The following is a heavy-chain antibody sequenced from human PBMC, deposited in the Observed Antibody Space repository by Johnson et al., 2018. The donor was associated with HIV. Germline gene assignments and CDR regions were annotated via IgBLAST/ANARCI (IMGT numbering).Heavy chain of an antibody. D-gene: IGHD3-22*01. CDR1: GFTFSSYW. Sequence: VQLVESGGGVVQPGRSLRLSCAASGFTFSSYWMSWVRQAPGKGLEWVANIKQDGSEKYYVYSVKGRFTISRDNAKNSLYLQMNSLRAEDTAVYYCARTGRRVVVRGGAFDIWGQGTLVTVSS. CDR3: ARTGRRVVVRGGAFDI. J-gene: IGHJ3*02. CDR2: IKQDGSEK. V-gene: IGHV3-7*05.